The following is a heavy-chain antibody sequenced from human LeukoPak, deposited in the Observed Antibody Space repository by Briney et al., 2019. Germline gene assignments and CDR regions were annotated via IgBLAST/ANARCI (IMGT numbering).Heavy chain of an antibody. CDR3: ARDNLDYYDSSGNYSAFDY. Sequence: SVKVSCKASGGTFSSYAISWVRQAPGQGLEWMGRIIPIFGTANYAQKFQGRVTITTDESTSTAYMELSSLRSEDTAVYYCARDNLDYYDSSGNYSAFDYWGQGTLVTVSS. V-gene: IGHV1-69*05. J-gene: IGHJ4*02. CDR2: IIPIFGTA. CDR1: GGTFSSYA. D-gene: IGHD3-22*01.